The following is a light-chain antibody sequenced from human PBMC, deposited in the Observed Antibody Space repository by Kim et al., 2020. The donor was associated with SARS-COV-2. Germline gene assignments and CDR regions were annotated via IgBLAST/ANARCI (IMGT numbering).Light chain of an antibody. CDR1: SRRSYY. CDR2: GKN. V-gene: IGLV3-19*01. J-gene: IGLJ2*01. Sequence: VALGQTVRITCQGDSRRSYYATGYQQKPGQAPILVIYGKNNRPSGIPDRFSGSSSGNTAFLTITGTQAGDEADYYCNSRDSNDNVVFGGGTQLTVL. CDR3: NSRDSNDNVV.